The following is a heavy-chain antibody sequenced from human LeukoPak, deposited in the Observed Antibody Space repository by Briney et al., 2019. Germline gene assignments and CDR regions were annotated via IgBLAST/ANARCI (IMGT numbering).Heavy chain of an antibody. CDR1: GFTFSSYG. J-gene: IGHJ4*02. D-gene: IGHD2-21*01. Sequence: PGGSLRLSCAASGFTFSSYGMSWVRRAPGKGLEWVSSISDDGRSTYYADSVKGRFTISKDNSKNTMYLQMNNLRAEDTAIYYCAKRVPHTSSSVYSDYWGQGTLVTVSS. CDR2: ISDDGRST. V-gene: IGHV3-23*01. CDR3: AKRVPHTSSSVYSDY.